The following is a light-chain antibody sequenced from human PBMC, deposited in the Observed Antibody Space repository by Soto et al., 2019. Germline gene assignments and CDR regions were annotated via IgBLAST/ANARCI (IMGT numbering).Light chain of an antibody. CDR1: QAISSS. J-gene: IGKJ4*01. CDR2: GAS. CDR3: QQLKSYPLT. V-gene: IGKV1-9*01. Sequence: DIQLTQSPSFLSASVGDKVTITCRASQAISSSLAWYQQNPGKAPKLLIYGASTLQSGVPSRFSGGGSGTEFTLTISSLQPEDFATYYCQQLKSYPLTFGGGAKVEIK.